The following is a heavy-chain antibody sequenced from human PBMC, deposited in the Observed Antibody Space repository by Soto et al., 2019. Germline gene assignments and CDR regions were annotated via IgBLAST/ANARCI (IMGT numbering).Heavy chain of an antibody. CDR2: ISAYNGNT. V-gene: IGHV1-18*04. CDR3: ARPTPYGDYFDY. CDR1: GYTFTGYY. J-gene: IGHJ4*02. D-gene: IGHD4-17*01. Sequence: ASVKVSCKASGYTFTGYYMHWVRQAPGQGLEWMGWISAYNGNTNYAQKLQGRVTMTTDTSTSTAYMELRSLRSDDTAVYYCARPTPYGDYFDYWGQGTLVTVSS.